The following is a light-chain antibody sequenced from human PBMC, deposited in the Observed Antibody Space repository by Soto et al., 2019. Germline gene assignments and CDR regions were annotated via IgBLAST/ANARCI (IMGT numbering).Light chain of an antibody. CDR3: AAWDDSLYGYV. J-gene: IGLJ1*01. Sequence: QSVLTQPPSASGTPGQRVTISCSGSSSNIGSNTVNWYQQLPGTAPKLLIYSNNQRPSGVPDRFSGSKSGTSASLDISGLQSEDEADYYCAAWDDSLYGYVFGTGTKLTVL. CDR2: SNN. V-gene: IGLV1-44*01. CDR1: SSNIGSNT.